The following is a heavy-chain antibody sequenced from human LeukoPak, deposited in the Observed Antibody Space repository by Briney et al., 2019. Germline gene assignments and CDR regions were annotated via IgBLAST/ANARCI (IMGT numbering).Heavy chain of an antibody. CDR2: INHSGST. D-gene: IGHD5-18*01. Sequence: PSETLSLTCAVYGGSFSGYYWSWIRQPPGKGLEWIGEINHSGSTNYNPSLKSRVTISVDTSKNQFSLKLSSVTAADTAVYYCARLSRTAMVVFDYWGQGKLVTVSS. V-gene: IGHV4-34*01. J-gene: IGHJ4*02. CDR1: GGSFSGYY. CDR3: ARLSRTAMVVFDY.